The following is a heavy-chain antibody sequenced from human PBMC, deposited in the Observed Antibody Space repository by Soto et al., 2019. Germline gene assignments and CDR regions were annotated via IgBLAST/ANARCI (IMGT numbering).Heavy chain of an antibody. D-gene: IGHD1-26*01. CDR2: IFHTGAT. CDR1: GVSITSNY. V-gene: IGHV4-4*07. J-gene: IGHJ4*02. Sequence: QVHLKESGPGLVKPSETLSRTCNVSGVSITSNYWNWVRQPAGKRREWIGRIFHTGATNVNSNLRSRVIMSIDTSKNQFSLKLRPVTAADTAVYYCARDSPSSGRSFDLWGQGILVTVSS. CDR3: ARDSPSSGRSFDL.